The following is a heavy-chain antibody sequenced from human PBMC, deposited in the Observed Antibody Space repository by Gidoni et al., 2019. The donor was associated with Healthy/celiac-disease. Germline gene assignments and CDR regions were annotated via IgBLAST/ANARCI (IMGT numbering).Heavy chain of an antibody. CDR3: ARNGELGSIAARRREGDYYYYYYGMDV. CDR1: GGTFSSYA. J-gene: IGHJ6*02. D-gene: IGHD6-6*01. V-gene: IGHV1-69*01. CDR2: IIPIFGTA. Sequence: QVQLVQSGAEVKKPGSSVKVSCKASGGTFSSYAISWVRQAPGQGLEWMGGIIPIFGTANYAQKFQGRVTITADESTSTAYMELSSLRSEDTAVYYCARNGELGSIAARRREGDYYYYYYGMDVWGQGTTVTVSS.